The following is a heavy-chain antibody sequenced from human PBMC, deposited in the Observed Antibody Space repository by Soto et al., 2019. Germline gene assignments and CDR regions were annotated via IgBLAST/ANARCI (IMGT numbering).Heavy chain of an antibody. V-gene: IGHV1-46*03. CDR3: ARAHYDSDAFDF. Sequence: VQLVQSGAEVKKPGASVKISCKASGYTFTTNFIHWIRQAPGQGLEWVGIISPGGGTTVYAQKFQGRVTMTRDTSTSTVYMELRNLRSEDTAVFYCARAHYDSDAFDFWGPGTMVIVSS. D-gene: IGHD3-22*01. CDR2: ISPGGGTT. J-gene: IGHJ3*01. CDR1: GYTFTTNF.